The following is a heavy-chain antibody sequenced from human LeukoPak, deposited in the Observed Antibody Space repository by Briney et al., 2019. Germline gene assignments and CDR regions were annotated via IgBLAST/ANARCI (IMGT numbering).Heavy chain of an antibody. Sequence: GGSLRLSCAASGFTFASYAMYWVRQAPGRGLEWVASISYDGRDKYYVDSVKGRFFISKDSSMSTLYLDMNSLRPEDTALYYCVRDLYSRSPYFDVWGQGTLVTVSS. CDR3: VRDLYSRSPYFDV. V-gene: IGHV3-30*03. D-gene: IGHD2-21*01. CDR1: GFTFASYA. CDR2: ISYDGRDK. J-gene: IGHJ4*02.